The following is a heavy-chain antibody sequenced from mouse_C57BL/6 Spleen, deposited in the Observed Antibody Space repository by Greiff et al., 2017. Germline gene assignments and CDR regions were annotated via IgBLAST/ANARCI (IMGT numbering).Heavy chain of an antibody. V-gene: IGHV1-74*01. CDR2: IHPSDSDT. Sequence: VQLQQPGAELVKPGASVKVSCKASGYTFTSYWMHWVKQRPGQGLEWIGRIHPSDSDTNYNQKFKGKATLTVDKSSSTAYMQLSSLTSEDSAVYYCAMSYYYGSSLAYWGQGTLVTVSA. CDR1: GYTFTSYW. D-gene: IGHD1-1*01. J-gene: IGHJ3*01. CDR3: AMSYYYGSSLAY.